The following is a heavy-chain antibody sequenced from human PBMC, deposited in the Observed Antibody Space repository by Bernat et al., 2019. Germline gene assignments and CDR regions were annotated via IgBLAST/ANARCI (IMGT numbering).Heavy chain of an antibody. J-gene: IGHJ2*01. CDR2: IYYSGST. Sequence: QVQLQESGPGLVKPSETLSLTCTVSGGSISSYYWSWIRQPPGKGLEWIGYIYYSGSTNYNPSLKRRVTISVDTSKNQFSLKLTSVTAADTAVYYCASVFGGNSAYWYFDLWGRGTLVTVSS. D-gene: IGHD4-23*01. CDR1: GGSISSYY. CDR3: ASVFGGNSAYWYFDL. V-gene: IGHV4-59*01.